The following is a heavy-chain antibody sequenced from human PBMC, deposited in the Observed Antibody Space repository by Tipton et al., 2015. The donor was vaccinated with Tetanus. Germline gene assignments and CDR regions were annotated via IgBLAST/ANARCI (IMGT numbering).Heavy chain of an antibody. J-gene: IGHJ4*02. CDR1: GYTFTNNA. D-gene: IGHD2-15*01. Sequence: QLVQSGAEVKKPGASVRVSCKASGYTFTNNAIHWLRQAPGQRLEWMAWINAGNGDKRYSERFQGRVTIIRDTSASTVYMELSSLRPDDTAVYYCARDNGNGVMIAATLGIDYWGQGTLVTVSS. CDR2: INAGNGDK. CDR3: ARDNGNGVMIAATLGIDY. V-gene: IGHV1-3*01.